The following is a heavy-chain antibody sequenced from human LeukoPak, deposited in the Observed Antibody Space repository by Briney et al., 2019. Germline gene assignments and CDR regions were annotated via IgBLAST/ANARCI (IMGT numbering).Heavy chain of an antibody. CDR3: ATDGIAAAGVDY. J-gene: IGHJ4*02. V-gene: IGHV1-24*01. Sequence: RASVKVSCKVSGYTLTELSMHWVRQAPGKGLEWMGGFDLEDGETIYAQKFQGRVTMTEDTSTDTAYMELSSLRSEDTAVYYCATDGIAAAGVDYWGQGTLVTISS. CDR1: GYTLTELS. CDR2: FDLEDGET. D-gene: IGHD6-13*01.